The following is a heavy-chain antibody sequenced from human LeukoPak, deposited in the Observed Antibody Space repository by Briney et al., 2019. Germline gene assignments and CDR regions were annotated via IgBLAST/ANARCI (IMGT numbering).Heavy chain of an antibody. J-gene: IGHJ5*02. CDR3: ARGRKIVVGWFDP. CDR2: INHSGST. V-gene: IGHV4-34*01. Sequence: SETLSLTCAVYGGSFSGYYWSWIRQPPGKGLEWIGEINHSGSTNYNPSLESRVTISVDTSKNQFSLKLSSVTAADTAVYYCARGRKIVVGWFDPWGQGTLVTVSS. D-gene: IGHD3-22*01. CDR1: GGSFSGYY.